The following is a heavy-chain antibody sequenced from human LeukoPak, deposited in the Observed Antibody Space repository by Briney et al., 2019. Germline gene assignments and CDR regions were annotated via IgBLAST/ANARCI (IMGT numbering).Heavy chain of an antibody. J-gene: IGHJ4*02. CDR1: GYTFTAYY. V-gene: IGHV1-2*02. Sequence: ASVKVSCKASGYTFTAYYMHWVRQAPGQGLEWMGWIDPNSGDTDYAQKFQGRVTMTRDTSISTAYMDLSRLRSDDTAVYYCAIPSSDYSYDNSGPWPTDYWGQGTLVTVSS. D-gene: IGHD3-22*01. CDR2: IDPNSGDT. CDR3: AIPSSDYSYDNSGPWPTDY.